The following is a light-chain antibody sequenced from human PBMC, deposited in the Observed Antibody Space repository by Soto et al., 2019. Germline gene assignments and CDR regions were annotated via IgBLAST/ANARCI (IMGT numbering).Light chain of an antibody. CDR1: QSVSSN. CDR2: GAS. CDR3: QQYNNWPPVT. J-gene: IGKJ1*01. Sequence: EIVMTQSPATLSVSPGERATLSCRASQSVSSNLAWYQQKPGQAPRLLIYGASTRATGIPARFSGSGSGTEFTLTISSMQSEDFAVYYCQQYNNWPPVTFGQGTKVESK. V-gene: IGKV3-15*01.